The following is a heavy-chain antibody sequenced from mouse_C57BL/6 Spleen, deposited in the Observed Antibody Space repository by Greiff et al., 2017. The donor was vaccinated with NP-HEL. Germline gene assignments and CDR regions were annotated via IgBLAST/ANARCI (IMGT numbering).Heavy chain of an antibody. D-gene: IGHD1-1*01. V-gene: IGHV1-50*01. CDR2: LAPSDSYT. J-gene: IGHJ3*01. CDR3: ARYRYYGSSLFAY. CDR1: GYTFPSYW. Sequence: QVQLQQPGAELVKPGASVKLSCKASGYTFPSYWMQWVKQRPGQGLEWIGELAPSDSYTNYNQKFKGKATLTVDTSSSTAYMQLSSLTSEDSAVYYCARYRYYGSSLFAYWGQGTLVTVSA.